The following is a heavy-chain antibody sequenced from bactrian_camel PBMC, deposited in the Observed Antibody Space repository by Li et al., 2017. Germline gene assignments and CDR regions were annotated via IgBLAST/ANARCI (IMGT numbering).Heavy chain of an antibody. CDR3: AASGGQLGRWCYEFPVNWVSWLYN. Sequence: PLVESGGGSVQVGGSLRLSCVASGDTIGRYCMGWFRQIPDKEREGVAGIESDGSTSYADSVKGRFTVSQDGAKNTLYLHMNNLKPEDTAMYHCAASGGQLGRWCYEFPVNWVSWLYNWGQGTQVTVS. V-gene: IGHV3S55*01. D-gene: IGHD3*01. CDR1: GDTIGRYC. J-gene: IGHJ4*01. CDR2: IESDGST.